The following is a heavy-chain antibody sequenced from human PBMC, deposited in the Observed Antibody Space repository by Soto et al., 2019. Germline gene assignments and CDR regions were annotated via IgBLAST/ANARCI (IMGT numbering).Heavy chain of an antibody. J-gene: IGHJ5*02. V-gene: IGHV4-59*03. CDR2: PSYTGNT. CDR3: ACDLHAGFTHNVAP. CDR1: GGSITSSH. Sequence: QVHLLESGPGLVKPPETLSLTCIVSGGSITSSHLSWIRQFPGKGLEWIAYPSYTGNTNYTPSLQSRVTISMYTSKNQLSLKLTSMTAADTAVYSCACDLHAGFTHNVAPRGQGPLVTVSS. D-gene: IGHD1-1*01.